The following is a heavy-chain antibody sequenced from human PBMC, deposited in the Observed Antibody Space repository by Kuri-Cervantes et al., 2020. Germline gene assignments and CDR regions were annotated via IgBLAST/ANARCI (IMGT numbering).Heavy chain of an antibody. CDR3: ARRGPGLD. V-gene: IGHV3-33*01. CDR1: GSTFSSYG. CDR2: IWYDGSNK. Sequence: LSLTCAASGSTFSSYGMHWVRQAPGKGLEWVAVIWYDGSNKCYADSVKGRFTISRDNSKNTLYLQMNSLRAEDTAVYYCARRGPGLDWGQGTLVTVSS. D-gene: IGHD6-25*01. J-gene: IGHJ4*02.